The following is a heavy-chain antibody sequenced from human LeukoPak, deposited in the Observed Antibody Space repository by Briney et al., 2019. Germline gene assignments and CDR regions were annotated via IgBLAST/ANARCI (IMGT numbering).Heavy chain of an antibody. CDR1: GYTFTSYG. V-gene: IGHV1-2*06. Sequence: ASVKVSCKASGYTFTSYGISWVRQAPGQGLEWMGRINPNSGGTNSAQKFQGRVTMTRDTSISTAYMELSRLRSDDTAVYYCARDRDGYSSLGFDYWGQGTLVTVSS. CDR2: INPNSGGT. CDR3: ARDRDGYSSLGFDY. D-gene: IGHD5-24*01. J-gene: IGHJ4*02.